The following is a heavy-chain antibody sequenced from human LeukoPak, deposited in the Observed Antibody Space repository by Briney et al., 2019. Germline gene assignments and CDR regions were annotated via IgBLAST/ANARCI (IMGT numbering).Heavy chain of an antibody. Sequence: VKVCCKASGYTLTELSMHWVRQSPGKGLEWMGGFDPEDGETIYAQKFQGIVTMTEDTSTDTAYMELSSLRSEDTAVYYCATRTTLRSGIDYWGQGTLVTVSS. CDR2: FDPEDGET. J-gene: IGHJ4*02. CDR1: GYTLTELS. V-gene: IGHV1-24*01. D-gene: IGHD4-11*01. CDR3: ATRTTLRSGIDY.